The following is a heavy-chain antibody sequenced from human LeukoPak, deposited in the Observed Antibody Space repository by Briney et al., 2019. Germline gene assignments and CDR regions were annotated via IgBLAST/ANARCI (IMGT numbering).Heavy chain of an antibody. V-gene: IGHV3-48*02. D-gene: IGHD2-21*01. Sequence: AGGSLRLSCAASGSTFSSYTMTWVRQAPGKGLEWLSCISISGGTIFYADSVKGRFTISRDNAKNSLYLQMNSLRDEDTAVYYCARGTGAYYYWGQGTLVTVSS. J-gene: IGHJ4*02. CDR1: GSTFSSYT. CDR2: ISISGGTI. CDR3: ARGTGAYYY.